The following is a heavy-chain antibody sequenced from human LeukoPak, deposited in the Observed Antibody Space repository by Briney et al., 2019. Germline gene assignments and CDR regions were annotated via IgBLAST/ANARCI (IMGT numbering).Heavy chain of an antibody. CDR3: AKDMGYSSSSTFDY. J-gene: IGHJ4*02. D-gene: IGHD6-6*01. CDR1: GFTFSSYG. V-gene: IGHV3-NL1*01. Sequence: PGGSLRLSCAASGFTFSSYGMHWVRQAPGKGLEWVSTISGSRTYYADSVKGRFTISRDNAKNSLYLQMNSLRTEDMAFYYCAKDMGYSSSSTFDYWGQGTLVTVSS. CDR2: ISGSRT.